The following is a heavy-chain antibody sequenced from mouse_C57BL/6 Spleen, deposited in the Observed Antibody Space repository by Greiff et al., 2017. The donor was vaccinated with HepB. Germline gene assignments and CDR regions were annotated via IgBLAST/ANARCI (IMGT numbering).Heavy chain of an antibody. J-gene: IGHJ2*01. CDR3: ARDYYGSSYELDY. CDR2: IYPRSGNT. Sequence: VQLQQSGAELARPGASVKLSCKASGYTFTSYGISWVKQRTGQGLEWIGEIYPRSGNTYYNEKFKGKATLTADKSSSTAYMELRSLTSADSAVYFCARDYYGSSYELDYGGQGTTLTVSA. V-gene: IGHV1-81*01. D-gene: IGHD1-1*01. CDR1: GYTFTSYG.